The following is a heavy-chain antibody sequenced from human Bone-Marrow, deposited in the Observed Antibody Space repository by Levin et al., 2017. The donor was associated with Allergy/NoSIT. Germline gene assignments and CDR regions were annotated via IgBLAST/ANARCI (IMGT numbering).Heavy chain of an antibody. V-gene: IGHV5-51*01. CDR2: VYPGDSDT. J-gene: IGHJ3*01. D-gene: IGHD6-19*01. Sequence: GESLKISCKGSGYIFSNYWIGRVRQMSGKGLEWMGIVYPGDSDTKYSLSFQGQVTISADTSISTAYLQWSSLKASDTAMYYCAGGFTSGLDAFDLWGQGTLVTVSS. CDR3: AGGFTSGLDAFDL. CDR1: GYIFSNYW.